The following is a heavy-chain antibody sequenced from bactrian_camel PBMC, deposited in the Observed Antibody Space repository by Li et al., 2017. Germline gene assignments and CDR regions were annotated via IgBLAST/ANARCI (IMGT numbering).Heavy chain of an antibody. V-gene: IGHV3S54*01. D-gene: IGHD7*01. J-gene: IGHJ4*01. Sequence: VQLVESGGGSVQAGGSLTLSCAASGSGYISGTACMGWFRQVTGKEREGIAAIAPATGTTFYSDSVKGRFTISHVNANNTLHLQMNSLKPEDTGVYYCARVAPGGPACVWSMPPFAKFQGQGTQVTVS. CDR2: IAPATGTT. CDR1: GSGYISGTAC.